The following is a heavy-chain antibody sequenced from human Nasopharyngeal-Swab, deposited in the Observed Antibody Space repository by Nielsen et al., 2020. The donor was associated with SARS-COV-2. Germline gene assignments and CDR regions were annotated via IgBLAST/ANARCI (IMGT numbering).Heavy chain of an antibody. CDR1: GFTFSGSA. CDR2: IRSKANSYAT. V-gene: IGHV3-73*01. J-gene: IGHJ6*04. Sequence: GESLKISCAASGFTFSGSAMHWVRQASGKGLEWVGRIRSKANSYATAYAASVKGRFTISRDDSKNTAYLQMNSLKTEDTAVYYCTRPIYCSGTSCSDVWGKGTTVTVSS. D-gene: IGHD2-2*01. CDR3: TRPIYCSGTSCSDV.